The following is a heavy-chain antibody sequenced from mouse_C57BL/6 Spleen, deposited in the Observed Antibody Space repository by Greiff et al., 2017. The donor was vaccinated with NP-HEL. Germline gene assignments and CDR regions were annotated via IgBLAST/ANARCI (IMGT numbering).Heavy chain of an antibody. J-gene: IGHJ4*01. Sequence: EVQRVESGGGLVKPGGSLKLSCAASGFTFSDYGMHWVRQAPEKGLEWVAYISSGSSTIYYVDTVKGRFTISRDNAKNTLFLQMTSLRSEDTAMYYCARSLEGYAMDYWGQGTSVTVSS. V-gene: IGHV5-17*01. CDR1: GFTFSDYG. CDR3: ARSLEGYAMDY. CDR2: ISSGSSTI. D-gene: IGHD2-10*02.